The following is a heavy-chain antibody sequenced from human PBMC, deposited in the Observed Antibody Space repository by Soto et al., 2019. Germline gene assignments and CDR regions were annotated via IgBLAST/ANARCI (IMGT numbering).Heavy chain of an antibody. V-gene: IGHV3-33*06. CDR1: GFTFSSYG. Sequence: GGSLRLSCAASGFTFSSYGMHWVRQAPGKGLEWVAVIWYDGSNKYYADSVKGRFTISRDNSKNTLYLQMNSLRAEDTAVYYCAKTTVTTIDYYYGMDVWGQGTTVTVSS. CDR2: IWYDGSNK. J-gene: IGHJ6*02. CDR3: AKTTVTTIDYYYGMDV. D-gene: IGHD4-4*01.